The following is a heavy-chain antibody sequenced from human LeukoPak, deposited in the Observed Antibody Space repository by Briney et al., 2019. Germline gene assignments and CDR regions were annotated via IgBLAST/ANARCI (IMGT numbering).Heavy chain of an antibody. V-gene: IGHV3-23*01. CDR1: GFTFSSYA. CDR3: AMYYDFWSGYPYQGKGRDY. CDR2: ITGSGGST. J-gene: IGHJ4*02. Sequence: SGGSLRLSCAASGFTFSSYAMSWVRQAPGKGLEWVSAITGSGGSTYYADSVKGRFTISRDNSKNTLYLQMNSLRAEDTAVYYCAMYYDFWSGYPYQGKGRDYWGQGTLVTVSS. D-gene: IGHD3-3*01.